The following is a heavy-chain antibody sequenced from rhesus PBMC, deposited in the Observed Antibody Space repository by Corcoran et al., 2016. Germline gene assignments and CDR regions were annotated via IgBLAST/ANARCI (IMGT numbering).Heavy chain of an antibody. Sequence: QVTLKESGPALVKPTQTLTLTCTFSGFSISTSGMGVGWIRQPPGKALEWLALIYWDDDKYSSTSLKYRLTISKDTSKNQVVLTMTNMDPVDTATFYCARNDDYGNYFDYWGQGVLVTVSS. J-gene: IGHJ4*01. V-gene: IGHV2-174*01. CDR2: IYWDDDK. CDR1: GFSISTSGMG. D-gene: IGHD4-29*01. CDR3: ARNDDYGNYFDY.